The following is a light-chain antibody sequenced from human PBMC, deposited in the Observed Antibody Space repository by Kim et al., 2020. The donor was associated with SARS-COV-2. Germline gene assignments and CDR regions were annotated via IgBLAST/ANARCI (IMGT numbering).Light chain of an antibody. CDR1: QTVSGSF. V-gene: IGKV3-20*01. CDR3: QQYGSSLGT. J-gene: IGKJ1*01. CDR2: GVF. Sequence: SPGERATLSCRASQTVSGSFLAWYQQKPGQAPRLVIYGVFSRAAGIPDRFSGSGSGTDFTLTISRLEPEDFAVYYCQQYGSSLGTFGPGTKVDIK.